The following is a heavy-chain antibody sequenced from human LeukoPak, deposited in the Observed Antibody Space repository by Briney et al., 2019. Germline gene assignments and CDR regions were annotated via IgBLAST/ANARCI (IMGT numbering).Heavy chain of an antibody. CDR2: IIPIFGTA. Sequence: SVKVSFTASGGTFSSYAISWVRQAPGQGLEWMGGIIPIFGTANYAQKFQGRVTITADESTSTAYMELSSLRSEDTAVYYCAESTVVTRYYYYGMDVWGQGTTVTVS. CDR3: AESTVVTRYYYYGMDV. V-gene: IGHV1-69*13. CDR1: GGTFSSYA. D-gene: IGHD4-23*01. J-gene: IGHJ6*02.